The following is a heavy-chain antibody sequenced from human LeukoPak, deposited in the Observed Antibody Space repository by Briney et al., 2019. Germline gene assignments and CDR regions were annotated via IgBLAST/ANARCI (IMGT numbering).Heavy chain of an antibody. CDR3: AKGDDYGGIRERD. CDR2: IIGSGGST. CDR1: GFTFSSYA. D-gene: IGHD4-23*01. Sequence: GGSLRLSCAASGFTFSSYAMSWVRQAPGRGVEWVSGIIGSGGSTYYADSVKGRFTISRDNSKNTLFLQMNSLRAEDTAVYYCAKGDDYGGIRERDWGQGTLVTVSS. J-gene: IGHJ4*02. V-gene: IGHV3-23*01.